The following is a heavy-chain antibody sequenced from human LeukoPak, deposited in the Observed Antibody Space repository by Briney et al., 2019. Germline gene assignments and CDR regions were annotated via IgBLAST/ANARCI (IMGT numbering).Heavy chain of an antibody. CDR1: GFTFSDRY. V-gene: IGHV3-72*01. CDR2: IRDKANSYST. J-gene: IGHJ4*02. CDR3: AKAIFSGSYGVGGGHYFDY. Sequence: GGSLRLSCAASGFTFSDRYMDWVRQAPGKGLEWVARIRDKANSYSTEYAASVKGRFTISRDDSKNSLYLQMNSLKTEDTAVYYCAKAIFSGSYGVGGGHYFDYWGQGTLVTVSS. D-gene: IGHD1-26*01.